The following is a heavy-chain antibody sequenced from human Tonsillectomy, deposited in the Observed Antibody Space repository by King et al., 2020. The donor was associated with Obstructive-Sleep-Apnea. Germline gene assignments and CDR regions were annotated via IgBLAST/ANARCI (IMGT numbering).Heavy chain of an antibody. CDR1: GGSISSGGYY. V-gene: IGHV4-31*03. CDR2: IYYSGST. J-gene: IGHJ4*02. Sequence: VQLQESGPGLVKPSQTLSLTCTVSGGSISSGGYYWSWIRQRPGKGLEWIGYIYYSGSTCYNPSLKSRVTISVDTSKNQFSLKLSSVTAADTAVYYCARSGRDEAAYAYWGQGTLVTVSS. D-gene: IGHD1-26*01. CDR3: ARSGRDEAAYAY.